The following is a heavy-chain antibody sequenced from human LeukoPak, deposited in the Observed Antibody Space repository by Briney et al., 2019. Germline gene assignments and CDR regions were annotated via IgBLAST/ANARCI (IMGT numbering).Heavy chain of an antibody. CDR2: IIPIFGTA. V-gene: IGHV1-69*13. Sequence: ASVKVSCKASGYTFTSYYMHWARQAPGQGLEWMGGIIPIFGTANYAQKFQGRVTITADESTSTAYMELSSLRSEDTAVYYCARKPNYYGSGSYTWFDPWGQGTLVTVSS. CDR3: ARKPNYYGSGSYTWFDP. D-gene: IGHD3-10*01. J-gene: IGHJ5*02. CDR1: GYTFTSYY.